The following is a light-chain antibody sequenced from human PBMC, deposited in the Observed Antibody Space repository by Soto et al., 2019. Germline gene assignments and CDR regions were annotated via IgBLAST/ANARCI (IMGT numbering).Light chain of an antibody. CDR2: KAC. V-gene: IGKV1-5*03. Sequence: DGQLTKSLSTLSAAVGDRVTIPCRASQSMSSWWDWYQQKAGKAPELRIYKACTLKSGVPSRCSGSGSGTEFALTISRLQPYDFATYYCQLYKFYSEGFGQGTKVDIK. CDR3: QLYKFYSEG. J-gene: IGKJ1*01. CDR1: QSMSSW.